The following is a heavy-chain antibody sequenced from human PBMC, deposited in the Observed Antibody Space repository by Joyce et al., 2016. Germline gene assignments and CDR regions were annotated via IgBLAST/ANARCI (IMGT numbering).Heavy chain of an antibody. J-gene: IGHJ5*02. V-gene: IGHV1-2*02. Sequence: QIQLVQSGAEVKRPGASVTVSCKTWGYTFTNYYIHWVRQAPGQGLQWMGLINPNNGDTIFAPNFQGRVTLTRDTSTSTAYMELSSLRSDDTAVYYCGRGQKTFDPWGQGTLVIVS. CDR3: GRGQKTFDP. CDR2: INPNNGDT. CDR1: GYTFTNYY.